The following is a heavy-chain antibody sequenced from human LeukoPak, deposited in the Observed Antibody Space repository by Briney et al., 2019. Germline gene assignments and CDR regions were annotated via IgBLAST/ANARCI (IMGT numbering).Heavy chain of an antibody. J-gene: IGHJ6*03. Sequence: SETLSLTCAVYGGSFSGYYWSWIRQPPGKGLEWIGEINHSGSTNYNPSLKSRVTISVDTSKNQFSLKLSSVTAADTAVYYCARERHYYGSGRQYYMDVWGKGNTVTVSS. CDR1: GGSFSGYY. D-gene: IGHD3-10*01. V-gene: IGHV4-34*01. CDR2: INHSGST. CDR3: ARERHYYGSGRQYYMDV.